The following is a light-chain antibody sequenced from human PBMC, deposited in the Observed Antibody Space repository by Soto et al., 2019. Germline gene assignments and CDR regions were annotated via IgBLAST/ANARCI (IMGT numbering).Light chain of an antibody. Sequence: EIVLTQSPATLSLSPGERATLSCRASERLSSVYLAWYQQRPGQPPRLLIYGASNRATGIPDRFSGSGSGTDFTLTISSLQPEDFAVYYCQQSYSTPPITFGQGTRLEIK. J-gene: IGKJ5*01. CDR3: QQSYSTPPIT. V-gene: IGKV3-11*01. CDR2: GAS. CDR1: ERLSSVY.